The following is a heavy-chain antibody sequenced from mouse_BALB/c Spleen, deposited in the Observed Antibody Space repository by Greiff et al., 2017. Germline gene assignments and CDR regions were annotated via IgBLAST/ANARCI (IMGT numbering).Heavy chain of an antibody. CDR3: AREYYGSVWYFDV. Sequence: VQLVESGPGLVAPSQSLSITCTVSGFSLTSYGVHWVRQPPGKGLEWLGVIWAGGSTNYNSALMSRLSISKDNSKSQVFLKMNSLQTDDTAMYYCAREYYGSVWYFDVWGAGTTVTVSS. D-gene: IGHD1-1*01. CDR2: IWAGGST. V-gene: IGHV2-9*02. J-gene: IGHJ1*01. CDR1: GFSLTSYG.